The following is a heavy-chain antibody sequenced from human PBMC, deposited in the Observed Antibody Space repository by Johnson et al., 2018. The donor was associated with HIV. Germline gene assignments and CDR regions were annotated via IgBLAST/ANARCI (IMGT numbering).Heavy chain of an antibody. D-gene: IGHD2-2*01. CDR3: TTDVPAAAPWDDAFDI. V-gene: IGHV3-15*01. CDR1: GFTFSNAW. Sequence: VQLVESGGGLVKPGGSLRLSCAASGFTFSNAWMSWVRQAPGKGLEWVGRIKSKTDGGTTDYAAPVKGRFTISRDDSKNTLYLQMNSLKTEYTAVYYCTTDVPAAAPWDDAFDIWGQGTMVTVSS. CDR2: IKSKTDGGTT. J-gene: IGHJ3*02.